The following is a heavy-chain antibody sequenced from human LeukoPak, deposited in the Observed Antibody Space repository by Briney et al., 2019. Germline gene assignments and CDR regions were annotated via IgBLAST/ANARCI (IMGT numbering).Heavy chain of an antibody. CDR1: GFTFDNYA. CDR3: ARDISYSSSTSCHYFYYGMDV. D-gene: IGHD2-2*01. J-gene: IGHJ6*02. CDR2: ISWNSGSI. Sequence: GRSLRLSCAASGFTFDNYAMHWVRQAPGKGLEWVSGISWNSGSIGYADSVRGRFTISRDNAKNSLYLQMNSLRPEDTALYFCARDISYSSSTSCHYFYYGMDVWGQGTTVTVSS. V-gene: IGHV3-9*01.